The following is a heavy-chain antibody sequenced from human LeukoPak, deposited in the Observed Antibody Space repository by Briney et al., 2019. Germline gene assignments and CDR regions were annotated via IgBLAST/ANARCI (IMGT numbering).Heavy chain of an antibody. J-gene: IGHJ3*02. V-gene: IGHV3-7*01. CDR1: GFTFSSYW. Sequence: GGSLRLSCAASGFTFSSYWMSWVRQAPGKGLEWVANIKQDGSEKYYVDSVKGRFTISRDNAKNSLYLQMNILRAVDTAVYYCARAVAGTLFAFDIWGQGTMVTVSS. D-gene: IGHD6-19*01. CDR3: ARAVAGTLFAFDI. CDR2: IKQDGSEK.